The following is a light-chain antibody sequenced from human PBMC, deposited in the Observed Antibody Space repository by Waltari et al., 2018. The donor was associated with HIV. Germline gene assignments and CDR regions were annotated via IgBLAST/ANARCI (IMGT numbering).Light chain of an antibody. CDR2: AAS. CDR3: QQGYSTPLT. J-gene: IGKJ4*01. V-gene: IGKV1-39*01. CDR1: QSISSY. Sequence: DIQMTQSPYSLSASVGDRVTIICRASQSISSYLNWYQQKPRKAPKILIYAASSLQSGVPSRFSGSGSGTDFTLTISSLQPEDFATYYCQQGYSTPLTFGGGTKVEIK.